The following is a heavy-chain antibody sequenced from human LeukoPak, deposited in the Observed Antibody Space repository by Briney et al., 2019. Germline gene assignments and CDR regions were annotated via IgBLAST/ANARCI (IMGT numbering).Heavy chain of an antibody. CDR3: ASTNPLRFLASAAVPYYYGMDV. D-gene: IGHD3-3*01. CDR1: GYTFTSYG. J-gene: IGHJ6*02. CDR2: ISAYNGNT. V-gene: IGHV1-18*01. Sequence: GSVKVPRKASGYTFTSYGIRWVRQAPGQGLEWMGWISAYNGNTNYAQKLQGRVTMTTDTSTSTAYMELRSLRSDDTAVYYCASTNPLRFLASAAVPYYYGMDVWGQGTTVTVSS.